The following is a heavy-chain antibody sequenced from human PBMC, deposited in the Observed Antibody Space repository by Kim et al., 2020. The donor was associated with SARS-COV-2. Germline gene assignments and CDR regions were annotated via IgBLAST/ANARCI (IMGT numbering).Heavy chain of an antibody. CDR3: ARDRAFDI. CDR2: GST. Sequence: GSTNYNPSLKSRVTISVDTSKNQFSLKLSSVTAADTAVYYWARDRAFDIWGQGTMVTVSS. J-gene: IGHJ3*02. V-gene: IGHV4-59*01.